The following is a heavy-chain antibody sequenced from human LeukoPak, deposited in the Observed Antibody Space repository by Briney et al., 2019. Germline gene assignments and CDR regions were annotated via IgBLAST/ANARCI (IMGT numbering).Heavy chain of an antibody. Sequence: SGWSLILSCAASGFTFSPYEMNWVRQAPEKVLERISYIRGFYITIYYPDSVKGRFTISKDKAKNSMYLKMNRLRAEDTAVYYCERGGHCTSGGCSPTLFDYWGQGTLVTVSS. CDR2: IRGFYITI. CDR1: GFTFSPYE. D-gene: IGHD2-15*01. J-gene: IGHJ4*02. CDR3: ERGGHCTSGGCSPTLFDY. V-gene: IGHV3-48*03.